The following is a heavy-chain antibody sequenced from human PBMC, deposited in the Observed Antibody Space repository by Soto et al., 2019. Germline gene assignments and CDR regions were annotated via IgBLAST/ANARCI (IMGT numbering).Heavy chain of an antibody. CDR3: ARSSSGWYGVVGY. D-gene: IGHD6-19*01. CDR2: INHSGST. V-gene: IGHV4-34*01. CDR1: GGSFSGYD. J-gene: IGHJ4*02. Sequence: SETLSLTCAVYGGSFSGYDWNWIRQPPGKGLEWIGEINHSGSTNYNPSLKSRVTISVDTSKNQFSLKLSSVTAADTAVYYCARSSSGWYGVVGYWGQGTLVTVSS.